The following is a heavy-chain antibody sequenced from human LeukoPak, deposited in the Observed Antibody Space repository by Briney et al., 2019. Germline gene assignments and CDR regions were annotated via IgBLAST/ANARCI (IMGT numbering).Heavy chain of an antibody. D-gene: IGHD3-16*01. CDR3: AREFEGAGQWDQAYYFDY. J-gene: IGHJ4*02. V-gene: IGHV4-34*01. Sequence: SETLSLTCAVYGGSFNGYYWSWVRQPPGKGLEWIGEINHSGSTNYNPSLKSRVTISVDTSKNQFSLKLSSVTAADTAVYYCAREFEGAGQWDQAYYFDYWGQGTLVTVSS. CDR2: INHSGST. CDR1: GGSFNGYY.